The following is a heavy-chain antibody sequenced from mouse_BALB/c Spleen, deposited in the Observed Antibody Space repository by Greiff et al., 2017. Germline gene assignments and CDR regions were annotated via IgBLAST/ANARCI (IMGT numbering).Heavy chain of an antibody. D-gene: IGHD1-1*01. CDR3: ARPLFTTVVANYAMDY. J-gene: IGHJ4*01. Sequence: EVQLVESGGDLVKPGGSLKLSCAASGFTFSSYGMSWVRQTPDKRLEWVATISSGGSYTYYPDSVKGRFTISRDNAKNTLYLQMSSLKSEDTAMYYCARPLFTTVVANYAMDYWGQGTSVTVSS. CDR1: GFTFSSYG. V-gene: IGHV5-6*01. CDR2: ISSGGSYT.